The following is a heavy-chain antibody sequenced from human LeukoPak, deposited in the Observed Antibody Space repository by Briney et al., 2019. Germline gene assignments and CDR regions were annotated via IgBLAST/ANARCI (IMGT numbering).Heavy chain of an antibody. J-gene: IGHJ4*02. CDR2: ISSSSSYI. CDR3: AREDTAIGGDY. D-gene: IGHD5-18*01. CDR1: GFTFSSYS. V-gene: IGHV3-21*01. Sequence: GGSLRLSCAASGFTFSSYSMNWVRQAPGKGLEWVSSISSSSSYIYYADSVKGRFTISRDNAKNSLYLQMNSLRAEDTAVYYCAREDTAIGGDYWGQGPLVTVSS.